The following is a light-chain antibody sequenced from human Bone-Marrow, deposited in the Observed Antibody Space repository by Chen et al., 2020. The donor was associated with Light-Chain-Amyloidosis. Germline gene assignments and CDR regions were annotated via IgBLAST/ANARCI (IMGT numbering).Light chain of an antibody. V-gene: IGKV1-6*01. Sequence: AIQMTQSPTSLSAYVGDRVYITCRANQDISDALGWYQQKPGKAPKLLIYAASSLQSGVPSRFSGSGSGTDFTLTISSLQPEDFATYYCLQDFTYPRTFGQGTKVEIK. CDR3: LQDFTYPRT. CDR2: AAS. J-gene: IGKJ1*01. CDR1: QDISDA.